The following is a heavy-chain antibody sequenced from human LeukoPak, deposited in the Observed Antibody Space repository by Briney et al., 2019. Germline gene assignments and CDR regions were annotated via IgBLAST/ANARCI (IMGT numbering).Heavy chain of an antibody. V-gene: IGHV3-7*01. CDR3: ASTSGWEPFDY. D-gene: IGHD1-26*01. CDR2: IKQDGSEK. CDR1: GFTFSSYW. J-gene: IGHJ4*02. Sequence: PGGSLRLSCAASGFTFSSYWMSWVRQAPGKGLEWVANIKQDGSEKYYVDSVKGLFTISRDNAKNSLYLQMNSLRAEDTAVYYCASTSGWEPFDYWGQGTLVTVSS.